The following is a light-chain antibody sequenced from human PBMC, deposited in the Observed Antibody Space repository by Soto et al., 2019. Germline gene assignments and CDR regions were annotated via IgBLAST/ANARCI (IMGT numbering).Light chain of an antibody. CDR1: QDIRNC. J-gene: IGKJ3*01. V-gene: IGKV1-27*01. Sequence: DIQMTQSPTSLSASVGDRVTITCRASQDIRNCVAWYQQKPGKAPKLLIYAASTLQSGVPSRFSGSGSGTDFTLTLNSLQPEDVATYSCQKYSSVPVFGPGTKVEIK. CDR3: QKYSSVPV. CDR2: AAS.